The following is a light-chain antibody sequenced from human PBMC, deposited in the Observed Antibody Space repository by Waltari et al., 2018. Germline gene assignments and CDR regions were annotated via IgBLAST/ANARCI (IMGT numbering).Light chain of an antibody. J-gene: IGLJ3*02. CDR1: SLRIYY. CDR2: GKT. V-gene: IGLV3-19*01. CDR3: TSRDISGDVV. Sequence: SSELTQDPAVSVALGQTVRITCQGDSLRIYYGSWSRPKPGQAPELVIYGKTNRPSGIPDRFSASSSGNTASLTSTGAQAEDEADYYCTSRDISGDVVFGGGTKLTVL.